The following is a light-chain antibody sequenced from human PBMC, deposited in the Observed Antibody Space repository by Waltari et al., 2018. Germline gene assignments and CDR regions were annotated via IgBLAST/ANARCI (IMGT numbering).Light chain of an antibody. CDR1: QSVGKY. CDR3: QKYESLPAT. J-gene: IGKJ1*01. Sequence: SRRASQSVGKYLAWYQQRPGQAPRLLLYHASIRATGIPDRFSGSGSGTDFSLTISRLEPEDFAVYYCQKYESLPATFGQGTTVEIK. CDR2: HAS. V-gene: IGKV3-20*01.